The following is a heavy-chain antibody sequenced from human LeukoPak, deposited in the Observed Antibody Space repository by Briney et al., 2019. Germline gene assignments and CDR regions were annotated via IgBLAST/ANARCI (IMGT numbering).Heavy chain of an antibody. CDR3: ASGVSANGDRNYYAMDV. CDR2: IYYSGST. V-gene: IGHV4-39*01. CDR1: GGSISSRSYY. J-gene: IGHJ6*02. Sequence: PSETLSLTCTVSGGSISSRSYYWGWIRQPPGKGLEWIGTIYYSGSTYYNPSLKSRVTVSVDTSKNQFSLNLSSVTAADTAVYYCASGVSANGDRNYYAMDVWGQGTTVTVSS. D-gene: IGHD3-10*01.